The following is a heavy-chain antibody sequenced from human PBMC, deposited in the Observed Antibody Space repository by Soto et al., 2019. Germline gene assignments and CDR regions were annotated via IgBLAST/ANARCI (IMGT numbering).Heavy chain of an antibody. J-gene: IGHJ4*02. CDR3: ARVGHGTCGGDCYDY. Sequence: PGGSLTLSCAASGFSFSSYSMNWVHQAPGKGLEWVSSISSSSSYIYYADSVKGRFTISRDNAKNSLYLQMNSLRAEDTAVYYCARVGHGTCGGDCYDYWGQGTRVTVSS. CDR1: GFSFSSYS. CDR2: ISSSSSYI. V-gene: IGHV3-21*01. D-gene: IGHD2-21*01.